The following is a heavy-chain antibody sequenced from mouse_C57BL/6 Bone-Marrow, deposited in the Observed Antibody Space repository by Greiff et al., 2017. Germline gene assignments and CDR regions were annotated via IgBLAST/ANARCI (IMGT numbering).Heavy chain of an antibody. Sequence: QVQLQQSDAELVKPGASVKISCKVSGYTFTDHTIHWMKQRPEQGLEWIGYIYPRDGSTKYNEKFKGKATLTADKSSSTAYMQLNSLTSEDSAVYFCARGDPYYYGSSPYFDYWGQGTTLTVSS. CDR2: IYPRDGST. J-gene: IGHJ2*01. D-gene: IGHD1-1*01. CDR3: ARGDPYYYGSSPYFDY. V-gene: IGHV1-78*01. CDR1: GYTFTDHT.